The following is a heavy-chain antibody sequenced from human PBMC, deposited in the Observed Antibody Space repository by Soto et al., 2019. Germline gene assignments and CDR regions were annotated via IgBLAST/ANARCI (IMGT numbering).Heavy chain of an antibody. CDR3: AGAEYCSSTSCPAGYFDY. V-gene: IGHV4-59*01. CDR2: IYYSGST. J-gene: IGHJ4*02. CDR1: GGSISSYY. D-gene: IGHD2-2*01. Sequence: SETLSLTCTVSGGSISSYYWSWIRQPPGKGLEWIGYIYYSGSTNYNPSLKSRVTISVDTSKNQFSLKLSSVTAADTAVYYCAGAEYCSSTSCPAGYFDYWGQGTLVTVSS.